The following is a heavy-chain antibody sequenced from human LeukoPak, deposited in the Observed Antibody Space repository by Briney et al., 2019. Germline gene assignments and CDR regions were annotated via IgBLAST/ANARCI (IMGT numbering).Heavy chain of an antibody. V-gene: IGHV3-30*02. J-gene: IGHJ6*02. CDR2: IRYDGSNK. Sequence: GGSLRLSCAASGFTFSSYGMHWVRQAPGKGLEWVAFIRYDGSNKYYADSVKGRFTISRDNSKNTLYLQMNSLRVEDTAVYYCAKASSSWSNYYYYGMDVWGQGTTVTVSS. CDR3: AKASSSWSNYYYYGMDV. CDR1: GFTFSSYG. D-gene: IGHD6-13*01.